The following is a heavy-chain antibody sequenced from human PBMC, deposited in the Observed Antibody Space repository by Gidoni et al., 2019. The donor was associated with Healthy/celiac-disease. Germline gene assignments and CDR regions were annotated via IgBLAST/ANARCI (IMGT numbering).Heavy chain of an antibody. CDR2: ISSSSSYT. Sequence: QVQLVESGGGLVKPGGSLRLSCAASGFTFSDYYMSWIRQAPGKGLEWVSYISSSSSYTNYADSVKGRFTISRDNAKNSLYLQMNSLRAEDTAVYYCARGGDYYGSGSYFFNYYYYYMDVWGKGTTVTVSS. D-gene: IGHD3-10*01. CDR3: ARGGDYYGSGSYFFNYYYYYMDV. V-gene: IGHV3-11*06. J-gene: IGHJ6*03. CDR1: GFTFSDYY.